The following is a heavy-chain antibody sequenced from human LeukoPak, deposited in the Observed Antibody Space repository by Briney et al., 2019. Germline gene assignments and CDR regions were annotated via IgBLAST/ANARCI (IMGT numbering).Heavy chain of an antibody. CDR3: ASGSYGEVDY. J-gene: IGHJ4*02. CDR2: IYYSGST. CDR1: GYSISSGYY. Sequence: SETLSLTCAVSGYSISSGYYWSWIRQPPGKGLEWIGYIYYSGSTNYNPSLKSRVTISVDTSKNQFSLKLSSVTAADTAVYYCASGSYGEVDYWGQGTLVTVSS. D-gene: IGHD5-18*01. V-gene: IGHV4-61*01.